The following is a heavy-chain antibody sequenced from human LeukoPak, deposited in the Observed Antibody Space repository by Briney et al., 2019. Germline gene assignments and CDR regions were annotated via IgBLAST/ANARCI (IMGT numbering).Heavy chain of an antibody. CDR3: ARSGWLVGARGFDY. CDR2: IYSGGST. CDR1: GFTLSSNY. V-gene: IGHV3-66*02. D-gene: IGHD1-26*01. J-gene: IGHJ4*02. Sequence: GGSLRLSCAASGFTLSSNYMSWVRHAPGKGLEWVSVIYSGGSTYYADSVKGRFTISRDNSKNTLYLQMNSLRAEDTAVYYCARSGWLVGARGFDYWGQGTLVTVSS.